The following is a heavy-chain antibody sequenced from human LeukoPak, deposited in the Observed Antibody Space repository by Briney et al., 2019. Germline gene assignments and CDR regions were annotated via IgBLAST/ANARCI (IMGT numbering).Heavy chain of an antibody. Sequence: SVKVSCKASGGTFSSYAISWVRQAPGQGLEWMGGIIPIFGTANYAQKFQGRVTITADESTSTAYMELSSLRSEDTAVYYCARTESRAVVTSDYWGQGTLVTVSS. CDR3: ARTESRAVVTSDY. J-gene: IGHJ4*02. D-gene: IGHD4-23*01. CDR2: IIPIFGTA. V-gene: IGHV1-69*13. CDR1: GGTFSSYA.